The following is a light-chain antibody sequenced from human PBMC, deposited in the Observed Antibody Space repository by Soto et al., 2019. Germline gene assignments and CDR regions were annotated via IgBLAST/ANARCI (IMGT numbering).Light chain of an antibody. CDR2: DGS. V-gene: IGKV1-5*01. CDR3: QQYKSGSVYT. J-gene: IGKJ2*01. CDR1: QSISSY. Sequence: DIQMTQSPSSLSASVGDRVTITCRASQSISSYLNWYQQKPGKAPKLLIYDGSSLESGVPSRFSGSGSGTEFTLTISGLQPDDFATYYCQQYKSGSVYTFGQGTKVDIK.